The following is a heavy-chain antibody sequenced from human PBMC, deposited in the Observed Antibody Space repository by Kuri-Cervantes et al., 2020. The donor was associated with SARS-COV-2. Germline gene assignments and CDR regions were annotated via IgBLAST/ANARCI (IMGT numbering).Heavy chain of an antibody. V-gene: IGHV3-30-3*01. CDR2: ISYDGSKK. CDR1: GFTFNNYD. Sequence: GESLKNSCAASGFTFNNYDMYWVRQAPGKGLEWVAVISYDGSKKYYADSVKGRFTISRDNSKSTLYLPMYHLRAEDTAVYYCARGLRKYYFDYWGQGTLVTVSS. J-gene: IGHJ4*02. CDR3: ARGLRKYYFDY. D-gene: IGHD1-14*01.